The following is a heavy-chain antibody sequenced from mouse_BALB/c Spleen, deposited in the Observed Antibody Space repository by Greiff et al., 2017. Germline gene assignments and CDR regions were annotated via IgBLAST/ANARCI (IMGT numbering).Heavy chain of an antibody. J-gene: IGHJ1*01. CDR2: IDPANGNT. Sequence: VQLQQSGAELVKPGASVKLSCTASGFNIKDTYMHWVKQRPEQGLEWIGRIDPANGNTKYDPKFQGKATITADTSSNTAYLQLSSLTSEDTAVYYCALYGNYWYFDVWGAGTTVTVSS. V-gene: IGHV14-3*02. CDR3: ALYGNYWYFDV. D-gene: IGHD2-1*01. CDR1: GFNIKDTY.